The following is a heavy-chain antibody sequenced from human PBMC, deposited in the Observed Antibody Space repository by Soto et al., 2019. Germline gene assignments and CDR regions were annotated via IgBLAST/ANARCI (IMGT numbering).Heavy chain of an antibody. CDR2: INPSGGST. J-gene: IGHJ6*02. D-gene: IGHD5-12*01. CDR3: ARPARGYSGYDPNYYGMDV. Sequence: ASVKVSCKASGYTFTSYYMHWVRQAPGQGLEWMGIINPSGGSTSYAQKFQGRVTMTRDTSTSTVYMELSSLRSEDTAVYYCARPARGYSGYDPNYYGMDVWGQGTTVTVSS. V-gene: IGHV1-46*01. CDR1: GYTFTSYY.